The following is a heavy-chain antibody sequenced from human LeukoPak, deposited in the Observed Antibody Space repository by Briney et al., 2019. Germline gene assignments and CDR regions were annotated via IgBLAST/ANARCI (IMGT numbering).Heavy chain of an antibody. V-gene: IGHV3-53*01. CDR1: GFTVSSNY. Sequence: PGGSLRLSCAASGFTVSSNYMSWVRQAPGKGLEWVSVIYSGGSTYYADSVKGRFTISRDNSKNTLYLQMNSLRAEDTAVYYCARGYDILTGPPGYWGQGTLVTVSS. J-gene: IGHJ4*02. D-gene: IGHD3-9*01. CDR2: IYSGGST. CDR3: ARGYDILTGPPGY.